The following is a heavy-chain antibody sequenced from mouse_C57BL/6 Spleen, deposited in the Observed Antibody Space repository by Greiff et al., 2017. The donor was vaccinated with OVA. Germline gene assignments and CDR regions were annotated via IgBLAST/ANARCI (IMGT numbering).Heavy chain of an antibody. CDR2: IYPGNSDT. CDR3: TIYYDYEFAY. Sequence: VQLQQSGTVLARPGASVKMSCKTSGYTFTSYWMHWVKQRPGQGLEWIGAIYPGNSDTSYNQKFKGEAKLTAVTSASTAYMELSSLTNEDSAVYYCTIYYDYEFAYWGQGTLVTVSA. V-gene: IGHV1-5*01. CDR1: GYTFTSYW. J-gene: IGHJ3*01. D-gene: IGHD2-4*01.